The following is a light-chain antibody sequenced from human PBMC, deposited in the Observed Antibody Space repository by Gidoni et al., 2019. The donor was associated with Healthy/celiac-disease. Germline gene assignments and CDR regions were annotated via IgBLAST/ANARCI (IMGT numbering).Light chain of an antibody. J-gene: IGKJ2*01. Sequence: DIQMTQSPSSLSASVGDRVTITCRASQSISSYLNWYQQKPGKAPKLLIYAASSLQSGVPSRFSGRGSGTDFTLTISSLQPEDFATYYCQQSYSTPRTFGQGTKLEIQ. CDR2: AAS. V-gene: IGKV1-39*01. CDR3: QQSYSTPRT. CDR1: QSISSY.